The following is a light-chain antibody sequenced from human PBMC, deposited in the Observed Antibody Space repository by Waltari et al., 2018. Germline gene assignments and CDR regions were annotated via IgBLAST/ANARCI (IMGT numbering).Light chain of an antibody. CDR3: QQYSSNPLT. Sequence: DIQMTQSPSTLSASVGDRVTITCRASQSFSNWVAWYQQKPGKAPKLLIYKPSTLESGVPSRFGGSGSGTEFTLTISSLQPDDFATYYSQQYSSNPLTFGGGTKVEV. CDR2: KPS. J-gene: IGKJ4*01. CDR1: QSFSNW. V-gene: IGKV1-5*03.